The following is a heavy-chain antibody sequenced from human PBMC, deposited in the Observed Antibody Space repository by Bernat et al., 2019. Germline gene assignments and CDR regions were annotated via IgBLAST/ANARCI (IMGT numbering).Heavy chain of an antibody. CDR2: IYYSGST. V-gene: IGHV4-39*01. Sequence: QLQLQESGPGLVKPSETLSLTCTVSGGSISSSSYYWGWIRQPPGKGLEWIGSIYYSGSTYYNPSLKSRVTISVDTSKNQFSLKLSAVTAADTAVYDCARVPRITMCGVASSGFDPWGQGTLVTVSS. D-gene: IGHD3-3*01. CDR1: GGSISSSSYY. J-gene: IGHJ5*02. CDR3: ARVPRITMCGVASSGFDP.